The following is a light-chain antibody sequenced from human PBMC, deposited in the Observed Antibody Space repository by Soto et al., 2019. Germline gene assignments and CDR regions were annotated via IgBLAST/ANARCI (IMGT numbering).Light chain of an antibody. CDR2: LNSDGSH. J-gene: IGLJ2*01. CDR1: SGHSSYA. Sequence: QLVLTQSPSASASLGASVKLTCTLSSGHSSYAIAWHQQQPEKGPRYLMKLNSDGSHSKGDGIPDRFSGTSSGAERYLTISSLQSEDDADYYCPTWGTGIVVFGGGTKVTVL. V-gene: IGLV4-69*01. CDR3: PTWGTGIVV.